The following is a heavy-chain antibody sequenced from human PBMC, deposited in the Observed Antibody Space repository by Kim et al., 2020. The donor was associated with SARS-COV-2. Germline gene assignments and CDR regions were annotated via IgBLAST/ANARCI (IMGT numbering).Heavy chain of an antibody. J-gene: IGHJ4*02. D-gene: IGHD3-22*01. V-gene: IGHV3-48*03. Sequence: YYADSVKGRFTISSDNAKNSVYLQMNSLRAEDTAVYYCARDFDSSGYSDYWGQGTLVTVSS. CDR3: ARDFDSSGYSDY.